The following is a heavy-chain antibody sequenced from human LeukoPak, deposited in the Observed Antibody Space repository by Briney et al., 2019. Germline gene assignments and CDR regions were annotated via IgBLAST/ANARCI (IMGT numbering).Heavy chain of an antibody. CDR3: ARDNSVRDEAWWFNP. J-gene: IGHJ5*02. CDR2: ISPSGGST. Sequence: ASVKVSCKALGYTFTGYWMHWVRQDPGQGPEWMGVISPSGGSTIYAQKFKGRVTLTRDMSTSTDYLELSSLRSGDTAVYYCARDNSVRDEAWWFNPWGQGTLFTVSS. V-gene: IGHV1-46*01. D-gene: IGHD5-24*01. CDR1: GYTFTGYW.